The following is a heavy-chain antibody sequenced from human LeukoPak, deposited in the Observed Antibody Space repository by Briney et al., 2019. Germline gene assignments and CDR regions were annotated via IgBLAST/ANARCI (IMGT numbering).Heavy chain of an antibody. V-gene: IGHV3-7*01. CDR1: GFTFSSYW. D-gene: IGHD6-13*01. CDR2: IKQDGSEK. J-gene: IGHJ2*01. Sequence: GGSLRLSCAASGFTFSSYWMSWVRQAPGKGLEWVANIKQDGSEKYYVDSVKGRFTISRDNAKNSLYLQMNSLRAEDTAVYYCARHSSSWYSHWCFDLWGRGTLVTVSS. CDR3: ARHSSSWYSHWCFDL.